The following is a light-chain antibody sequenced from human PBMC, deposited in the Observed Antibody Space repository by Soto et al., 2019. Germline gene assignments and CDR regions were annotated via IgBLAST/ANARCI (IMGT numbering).Light chain of an antibody. V-gene: IGLV1-40*01. Sequence: QPVLTQPPSVSGAPGQRVTISCTGSRSNIGAGYDVHWYQQLPGTAPKLLMYVTNNRPSGVPERFSGSKSGTSASLAITGLQAEDEADYYCQCYDNSLSGWVFGGRTKLTVL. CDR3: QCYDNSLSGWV. CDR2: VTN. J-gene: IGLJ3*02. CDR1: RSNIGAGYD.